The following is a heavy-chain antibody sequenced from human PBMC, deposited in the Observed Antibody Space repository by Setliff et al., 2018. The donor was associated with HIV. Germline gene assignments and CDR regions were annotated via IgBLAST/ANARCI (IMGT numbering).Heavy chain of an antibody. V-gene: IGHV3-23*01. CDR1: GFTFSRYP. Sequence: GGSLRLSCAASGFTFSRYPMSWVRQAPGKGLEWVSSLSEGGYDTYYADSVKGRFTISRDNSKNTLYLQMNSLRAEDTAVYFCAKGAAPAAIGGYYFDSWGQGTLVTVAS. D-gene: IGHD2-2*01. CDR2: LSEGGYDT. CDR3: AKGAAPAAIGGYYFDS. J-gene: IGHJ4*02.